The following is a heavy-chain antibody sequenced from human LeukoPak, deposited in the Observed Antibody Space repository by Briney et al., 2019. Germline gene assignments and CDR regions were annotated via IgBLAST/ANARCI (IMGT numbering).Heavy chain of an antibody. Sequence: GGSLRLSCAASGFTFNSYAMSWLRQAPGKGLEWVSAISGSGGSTYYADSVKGRFTISRDNSKNTLYLQMNSLRAEDTAAYYCAKSLVVVPAAFDYWGQGTLVTVSS. CDR1: GFTFNSYA. D-gene: IGHD2-2*01. V-gene: IGHV3-23*01. J-gene: IGHJ4*02. CDR2: ISGSGGST. CDR3: AKSLVVVPAAFDY.